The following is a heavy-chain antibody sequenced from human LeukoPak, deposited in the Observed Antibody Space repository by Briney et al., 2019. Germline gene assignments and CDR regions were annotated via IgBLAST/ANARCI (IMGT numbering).Heavy chain of an antibody. J-gene: IGHJ5*02. CDR2: ISYIGST. V-gene: IGHV4-59*11. CDR3: AREVVVGATRNWFDP. CDR1: ADSFSSHY. Sequence: SETLSLTCAVSADSFSSHYWTWIRQPSGKGLEWIGYISYIGSTNYNPSPKSRVTISIDTSKNQFSLKLSSVTAADTAVYYCAREVVVGATRNWFDPWGQGTLVTVSS. D-gene: IGHD1-26*01.